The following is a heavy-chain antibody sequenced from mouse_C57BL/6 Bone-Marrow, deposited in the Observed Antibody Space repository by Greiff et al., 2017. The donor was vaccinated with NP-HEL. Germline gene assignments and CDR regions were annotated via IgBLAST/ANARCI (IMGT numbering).Heavy chain of an antibody. J-gene: IGHJ1*03. Sequence: QVQLQQPGAELVKPGASVKLSCKASGYTFTSYWMQWVKQRPGQGLEWIGEIDPSDSYTNYNQKFKGKATLTVDTSSSTAYMQLSSLTSEDSAVYYCARQIPRDYWYFDVWGTGTTVTVSS. CDR3: ARQIPRDYWYFDV. V-gene: IGHV1-50*01. CDR2: IDPSDSYT. CDR1: GYTFTSYW.